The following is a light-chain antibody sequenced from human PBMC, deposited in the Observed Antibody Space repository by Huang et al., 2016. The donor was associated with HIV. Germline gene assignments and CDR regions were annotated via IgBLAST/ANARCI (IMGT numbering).Light chain of an antibody. CDR3: QQYYSTPPIT. J-gene: IGKJ5*01. CDR1: QGISNS. CDR2: AAS. V-gene: IGKV1-NL1*01. Sequence: DIQMTQSPSSLSASVGDRVTITCRASQGISNSLAWYQQKPGKASKLLLYAASRLKSGVPSRFSGRGSGTDYTLTISSLQPEYFATYYCQQYYSTPPITFGQGTRLEIK.